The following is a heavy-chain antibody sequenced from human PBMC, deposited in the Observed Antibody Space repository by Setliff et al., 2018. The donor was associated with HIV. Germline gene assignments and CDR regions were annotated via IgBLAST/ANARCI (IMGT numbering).Heavy chain of an antibody. CDR3: ARGRPDDSVGFGY. D-gene: IGHD3-22*01. CDR2: LSATGSS. J-gene: IGHJ4*02. Sequence: SETLSLTCNVSGGSISSGNYYWSWIRQPAGKGLEWIGHLSATGSSKYNPSLKSRVTISVDTSKNQFSLKLTSVTAADTAVYYCARGRPDDSVGFGYWGQGTLVTVSS. CDR1: GGSISSGNYY. V-gene: IGHV4-61*10.